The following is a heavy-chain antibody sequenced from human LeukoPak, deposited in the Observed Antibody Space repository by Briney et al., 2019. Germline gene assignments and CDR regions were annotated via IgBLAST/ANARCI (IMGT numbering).Heavy chain of an antibody. J-gene: IGHJ6*03. CDR3: ARDGYSSSQGYYMDV. CDR2: ISAYNGNT. D-gene: IGHD6-13*01. CDR1: RGTFSSYA. Sequence: AASVKVSCKASRGTFSSYAISWVRQAPGQGLEWMGWISAYNGNTNYAQKLQGRVTMTTDTSTSTAYMELRSLRSDDTAVYYCARDGYSSSQGYYMDVWGKGTTVTISS. V-gene: IGHV1-18*01.